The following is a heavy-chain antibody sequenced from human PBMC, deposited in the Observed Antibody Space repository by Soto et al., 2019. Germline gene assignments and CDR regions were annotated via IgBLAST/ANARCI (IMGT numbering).Heavy chain of an antibody. J-gene: IGHJ5*02. CDR3: ARSIAVAANWFDP. CDR1: GGSISNNNYY. V-gene: IGHV4-61*05. Sequence: PSETLSLTCTVSGGSISNNNYYWGWIRQPPGKGLEWIGYIYYSGSTNYNPSLKSRVTISVDTSKNQFSLKLSSVTAADTAVYYCARSIAVAANWFDPWGQGTLVTVSS. CDR2: IYYSGST. D-gene: IGHD6-19*01.